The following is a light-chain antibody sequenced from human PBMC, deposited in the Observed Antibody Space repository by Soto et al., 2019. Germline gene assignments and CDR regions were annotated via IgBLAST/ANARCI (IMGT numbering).Light chain of an antibody. CDR3: QQYHKWPPIT. Sequence: EIVLTQSPATLSLSPGERATLSCRASQSVSSYLAWYQQKPGQAPRLLIYAASTRATGIPDRFSGSASGTVFTLTISSLQSEDSAVYYCQQYHKWPPITFGQGTRLEIK. CDR2: AAS. V-gene: IGKV3D-15*01. J-gene: IGKJ5*01. CDR1: QSVSSY.